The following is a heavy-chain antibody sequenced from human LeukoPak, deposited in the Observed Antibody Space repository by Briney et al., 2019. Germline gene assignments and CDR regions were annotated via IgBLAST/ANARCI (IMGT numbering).Heavy chain of an antibody. CDR2: ISGSGYST. J-gene: IGHJ4*02. V-gene: IGHV3-23*01. Sequence: PGGSLRLSCAASGFTFSSYAMTWVRQAPGKGLEWVSAISGSGYSTYYADSVKGRFTISRDNSKNTLYLQMNSLRAEDTAVYYCAKAPHSGTYRILDYWGQGTLVTVSS. D-gene: IGHD1-26*01. CDR3: AKAPHSGTYRILDY. CDR1: GFTFSSYA.